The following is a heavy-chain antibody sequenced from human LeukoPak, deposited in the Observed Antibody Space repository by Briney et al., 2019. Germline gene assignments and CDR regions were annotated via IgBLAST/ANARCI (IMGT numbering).Heavy chain of an antibody. CDR3: ANEDSVGFGELRGLDY. CDR1: GFTFSSYA. Sequence: GGSLRLSCAASGFTFSSYAMSWVRQAPGKGLEWVSAISGSGGSTYYADSVKGRFTISRDNSKNTLYLQMNSLRAEDTAVYYCANEDSVGFGELRGLDYWGQGTLVTVSS. D-gene: IGHD3-10*01. V-gene: IGHV3-23*01. CDR2: ISGSGGST. J-gene: IGHJ4*02.